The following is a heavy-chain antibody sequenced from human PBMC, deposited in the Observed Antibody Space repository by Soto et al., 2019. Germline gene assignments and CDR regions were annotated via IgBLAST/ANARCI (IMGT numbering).Heavy chain of an antibody. Sequence: QVQLQESGPGLVKPSQTLSLTCTVSGGSISSGGYYWSWIRQHPGKGMEWIGYIYYSGSTYYNPSLKSRVTISVDTSKNQFSLKLSSVTAAETAVYYCAREGGEYYDFWSGYYTRFDYWGQGTLVTVSS. CDR2: IYYSGST. V-gene: IGHV4-31*03. CDR3: AREGGEYYDFWSGYYTRFDY. CDR1: GGSISSGGYY. D-gene: IGHD3-3*01. J-gene: IGHJ4*02.